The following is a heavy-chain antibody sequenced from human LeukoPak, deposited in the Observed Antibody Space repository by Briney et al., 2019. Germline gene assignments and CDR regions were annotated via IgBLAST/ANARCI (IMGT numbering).Heavy chain of an antibody. J-gene: IGHJ6*03. CDR3: ASNGMATTHYYYYYYMDV. D-gene: IGHD5-24*01. V-gene: IGHV1-2*02. Sequence: ASVKVSCKASGYTFTSYGISWVRQAPGQGLEWMGWINPNSGGTNYAQKFQGRVTMTRDTSISTAYMELSRLRSDDTAVYYCASNGMATTHYYYYYYMDVWGKGTTVTISS. CDR1: GYTFTSYG. CDR2: INPNSGGT.